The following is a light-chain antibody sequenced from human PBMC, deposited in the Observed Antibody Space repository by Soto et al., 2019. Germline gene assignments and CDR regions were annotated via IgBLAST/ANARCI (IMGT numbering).Light chain of an antibody. CDR3: ETWDSNTRV. CDR2: LEGSGSY. CDR1: SGHSSYI. V-gene: IGLV4-60*02. Sequence: QLVLTQSSSASASLGSSVKLTCTLSSGHSSYIIAWHQQKPGKAPRYLMKLEGSGSYNKGSGVPDRFSGSSSGADRYLTISNLQFEDAADYYCETWDSNTRVFGGGTKVTVL. J-gene: IGLJ2*01.